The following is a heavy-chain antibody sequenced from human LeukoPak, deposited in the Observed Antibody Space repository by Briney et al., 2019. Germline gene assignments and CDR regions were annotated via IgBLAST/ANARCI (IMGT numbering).Heavy chain of an antibody. CDR1: GGSFSGYY. V-gene: IGHV4-34*01. CDR3: ARIQRNDSRHY. D-gene: IGHD1-1*01. J-gene: IGHJ4*02. CDR2: INHSGST. Sequence: PSETLSLTCAVYGGSFSGYYWSWIRQAPGKGLEWIGEINHSGSTNYNPSLKSRVTISVDSSKNQFSLELSSVTAADTAVYYCARIQRNDSRHYWGQGTLVTVSS.